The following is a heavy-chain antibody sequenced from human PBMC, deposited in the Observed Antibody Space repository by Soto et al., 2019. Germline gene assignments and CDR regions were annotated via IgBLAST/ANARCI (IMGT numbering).Heavy chain of an antibody. D-gene: IGHD3-9*01. CDR1: GYSFTSYW. V-gene: IGHV5-51*01. CDR3: ARHKLRYFDWLPPFDAFDI. J-gene: IGHJ3*02. CDR2: IYPGDSDT. Sequence: GESLKISCKGSGYSFTSYWIGWVRQMPGKGLEWMGIIYPGDSDTRYSPSFQGQVTISADKSISTAYLQWSSLKASDTAMYYCARHKLRYFDWLPPFDAFDIWGQGTMVTVSS.